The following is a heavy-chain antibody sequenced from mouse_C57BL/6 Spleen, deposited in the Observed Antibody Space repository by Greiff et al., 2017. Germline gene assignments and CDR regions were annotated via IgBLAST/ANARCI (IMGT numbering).Heavy chain of an antibody. CDR3: ARGGSYDGYLYWYFDV. CDR2: IYPGDGDT. CDR1: GYAFSSSW. V-gene: IGHV1-82*01. D-gene: IGHD2-3*01. Sequence: VQLQESGPELVKPGASVKISCKASGYAFSSSWMNWVKQRPGKGLEWIGRIYPGDGDTNYNGKFKGTATLTADKSSSTAYMQLSSLTSEDSAVYFCARGGSYDGYLYWYFDVWGTGTTVTVSS. J-gene: IGHJ1*03.